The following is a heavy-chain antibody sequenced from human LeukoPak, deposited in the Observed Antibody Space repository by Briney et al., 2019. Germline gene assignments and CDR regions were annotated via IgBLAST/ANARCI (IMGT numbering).Heavy chain of an antibody. V-gene: IGHV3-43D*03. CDR2: ISWDGGST. D-gene: IGHD3-22*01. CDR3: AKSYYYDSSGYPDY. Sequence: GGSLRLSCAASGFTFDDYAMHWVRQAPGKGLEWVSLISWDGGSTYYADSVKGRFTISRDNSKNSLYLQMNSLRAEDTALYYCAKSYYYDSSGYPDYWGQGTLVTVSS. J-gene: IGHJ4*02. CDR1: GFTFDDYA.